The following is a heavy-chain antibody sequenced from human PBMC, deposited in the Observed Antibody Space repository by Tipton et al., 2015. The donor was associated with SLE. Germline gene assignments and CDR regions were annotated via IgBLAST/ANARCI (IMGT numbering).Heavy chain of an antibody. CDR1: GGSISSSNW. Sequence: TLSLTCAVSGGSISSSNWWSWVRQPPGKGLEWIGYIYYSGSTYYNPSLKSRVTISVDTSKNQFSLKLSSVTAADTAVYYCARGGGDLLKRRAFDIWGQGTMVTVSS. CDR2: IYYSGST. D-gene: IGHD2-21*02. CDR3: ARGGGDLLKRRAFDI. V-gene: IGHV4-4*02. J-gene: IGHJ3*02.